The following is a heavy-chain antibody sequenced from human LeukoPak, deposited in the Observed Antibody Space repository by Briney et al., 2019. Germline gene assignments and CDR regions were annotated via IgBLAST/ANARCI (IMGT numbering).Heavy chain of an antibody. D-gene: IGHD3-3*01. CDR3: AKVEWLYSYYGMDV. Sequence: ESSETLSLTCTVSGYSISSGYYWGWIRQPPGKGLEWIGSIYHSGSTYYNPSLKSRVTISVDTSKNQFSLKLSSVTAADTAVYYCAKVEWLYSYYGMDVWGQGTTVTVSS. V-gene: IGHV4-38-2*02. CDR2: IYHSGST. J-gene: IGHJ6*02. CDR1: GYSISSGYY.